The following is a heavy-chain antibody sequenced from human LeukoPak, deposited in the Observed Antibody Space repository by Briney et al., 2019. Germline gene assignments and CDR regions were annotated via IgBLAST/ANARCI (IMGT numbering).Heavy chain of an antibody. CDR1: GGSFSGYY. CDR2: INHSGST. Sequence: SETLSLTCAVYGGSFSGYYWSWIRQPPGKGLEWIGEINHSGSTNYNPSLKSRVTISVDTSKNPFSLKLSSVTAADTAVYYCARGGVAVAVGRNWFDPWGQGTLVTVSS. CDR3: ARGGVAVAVGRNWFDP. V-gene: IGHV4-34*01. J-gene: IGHJ5*02. D-gene: IGHD6-19*01.